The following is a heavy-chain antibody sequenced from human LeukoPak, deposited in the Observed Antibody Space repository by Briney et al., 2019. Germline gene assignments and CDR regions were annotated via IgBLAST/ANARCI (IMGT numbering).Heavy chain of an antibody. CDR3: AKDLRVPGRDIVVVPAALDY. J-gene: IGHJ4*02. Sequence: PGGSLRLSCAASGFTFSSYGMHWVRQAPGKGLEWVAFIRYDGSNKYYADSVKGRFTISRDNSKNTLYLQMNSLRAEDTAVYYCAKDLRVPGRDIVVVPAALDYWGQGTLVTVSS. CDR2: IRYDGSNK. CDR1: GFTFSSYG. D-gene: IGHD2-2*01. V-gene: IGHV3-30*02.